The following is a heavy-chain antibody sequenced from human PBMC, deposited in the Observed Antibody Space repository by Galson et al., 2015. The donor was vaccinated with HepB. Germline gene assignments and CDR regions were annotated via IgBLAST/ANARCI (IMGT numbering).Heavy chain of an antibody. CDR2: ITSSSSYT. CDR1: GFTFSTYS. Sequence: SLRLSCAASGFTFSTYSMNWVRQAPGKGLEWVSSITSSSSYTYYADSVRGRFTISRDNAKNSLYLQMSSLRAEDTAVYYCARGSSSWFSEYWGQGILVTVSS. CDR3: ARGSSSWFSEY. D-gene: IGHD6-13*01. V-gene: IGHV3-21*01. J-gene: IGHJ4*02.